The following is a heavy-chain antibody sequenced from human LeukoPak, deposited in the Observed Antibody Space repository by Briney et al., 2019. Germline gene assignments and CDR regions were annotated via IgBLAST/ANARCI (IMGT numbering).Heavy chain of an antibody. D-gene: IGHD1-7*01. CDR2: IIPIFGTA. CDR3: ARVAGDWNYVGWYFDL. CDR1: GGTFSSYA. J-gene: IGHJ2*01. Sequence: ASVKVSCKASGGTFSSYAISWVRQGPGQGLEWMGGIIPIFGTANYAQKFQGRVTITTDESTSTAYMELSSLRSEDTAVYYCARVAGDWNYVGWYFDLWGRGTLVTVSS. V-gene: IGHV1-69*05.